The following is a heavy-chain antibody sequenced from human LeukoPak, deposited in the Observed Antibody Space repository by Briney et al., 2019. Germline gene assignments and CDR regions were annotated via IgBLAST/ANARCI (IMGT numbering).Heavy chain of an antibody. D-gene: IGHD2-21*01. CDR2: IYSGGDT. Sequence: PGRSLRLSCAASGFTFSDYAMHWVRQAPGKGLEWVSVIYSGGDTFYADSVKGRFTISRHNSNNMLYLQMNSLRAEDTAMYYCAREGENWNHLWGQGTLVTVSS. CDR1: GFTFSDYA. V-gene: IGHV3-53*04. J-gene: IGHJ5*02. CDR3: AREGENWNHL.